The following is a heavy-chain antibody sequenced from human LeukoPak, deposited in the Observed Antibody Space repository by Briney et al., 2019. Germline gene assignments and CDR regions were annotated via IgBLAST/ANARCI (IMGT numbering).Heavy chain of an antibody. V-gene: IGHV3-53*01. CDR2: IYSGGST. J-gene: IGHJ4*02. CDR3: ARGLGYCTFATCLLPFYY. CDR1: GFTVSTYY. D-gene: IGHD2-8*01. Sequence: GGSLRLSCAASGFTVSTYYMTWVRQAPGKGLECVSVIYSGGSTYYADSVKGRFTVSRDNSKNTLYLQMNSLRAEDTAMYYCARGLGYCTFATCLLPFYYCGQGTLVTVSS.